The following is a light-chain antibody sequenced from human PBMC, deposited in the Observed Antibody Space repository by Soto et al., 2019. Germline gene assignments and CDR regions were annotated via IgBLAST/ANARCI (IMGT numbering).Light chain of an antibody. Sequence: EIVLTQSPGTLSLSPGERATLSCRASQSVTRNYLDWYQQKPGQAPRLLIYGASIRATGIPDRFSGSGSGTDFSLTISRLEPEDFAVYYCQQCGSSPWTFGQGTKVEI. V-gene: IGKV3-20*01. CDR3: QQCGSSPWT. CDR2: GAS. CDR1: QSVTRNY. J-gene: IGKJ1*01.